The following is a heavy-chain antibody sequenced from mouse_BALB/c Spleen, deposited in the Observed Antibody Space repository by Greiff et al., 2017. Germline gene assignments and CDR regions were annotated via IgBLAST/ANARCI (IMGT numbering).Heavy chain of an antibody. CDR1: GFTFSSFG. V-gene: IGHV5-17*02. Sequence: DVMLVESGGGLVQPGGSRKLSCAASGFTFSSFGMHWVRQAPEKGLEWVAYISSGSSTIYYADTVKGRFTISRDNPKNTLFLQMTSLRSEDTAMYYCARSGGNYGYYAMDYWGQGTSVTVSS. D-gene: IGHD2-1*01. CDR3: ARSGGNYGYYAMDY. J-gene: IGHJ4*01. CDR2: ISSGSSTI.